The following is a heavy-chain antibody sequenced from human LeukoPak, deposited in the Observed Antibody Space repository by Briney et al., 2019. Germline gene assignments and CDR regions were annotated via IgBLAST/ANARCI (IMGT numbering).Heavy chain of an antibody. J-gene: IGHJ1*01. V-gene: IGHV7-4-1*02. D-gene: IGHD4-11*01. Sequence: ASVKVSCKASGYSFTAYATNWLRQAPGQRLEWMGWINMGTGNPTYAQGFTGRFVFSLDTSVSTAYLQINNLKAEDTAVYYCVRDNVVGGATTFDLWGQGALVTVSA. CDR1: GYSFTAYA. CDR2: INMGTGNP. CDR3: VRDNVVGGATTFDL.